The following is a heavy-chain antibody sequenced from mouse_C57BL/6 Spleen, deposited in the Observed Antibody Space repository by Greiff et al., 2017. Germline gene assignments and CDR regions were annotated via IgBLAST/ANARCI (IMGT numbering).Heavy chain of an antibody. CDR1: GYTFTDYY. CDR2: INPNNGGT. J-gene: IGHJ2*01. Sequence: EVQLQQSGPELVKPGASVKISCKASGYTFTDYYMNWVKQSHGKSLEWIGDINPNNGGTSYNQKFKGKATLTVDKSSSTAYMELRSLTSEDSAVXYCAREWDYFDYWGQGTTLTVSS. V-gene: IGHV1-26*01. CDR3: AREWDYFDY. D-gene: IGHD1-3*01.